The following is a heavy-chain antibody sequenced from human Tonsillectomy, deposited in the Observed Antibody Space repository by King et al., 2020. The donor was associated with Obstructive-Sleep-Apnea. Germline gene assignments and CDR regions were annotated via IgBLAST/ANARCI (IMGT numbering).Heavy chain of an antibody. D-gene: IGHD3-10*01. CDR3: ARGGFGRGRFCAY. CDR2: MNPNCVNS. V-gene: IGHV1-8*01. Sequence: VQLVESGAEVKKPVASVKFSCKASGYTFTSYDINWVRQATGQGLDWMGWMNPNCVNSGYAQKFQGRVTMTRNTAISTAYMELSSLRSEDTAVYYCARGGFGRGRFCAYWGQGTLVTVSS. J-gene: IGHJ4*02. CDR1: GYTFTSYD.